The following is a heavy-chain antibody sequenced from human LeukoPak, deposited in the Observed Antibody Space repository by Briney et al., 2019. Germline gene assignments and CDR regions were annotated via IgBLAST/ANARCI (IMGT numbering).Heavy chain of an antibody. CDR3: AELGITMIGGV. CDR1: GFTFSSYE. D-gene: IGHD3-10*02. J-gene: IGHJ6*04. CDR2: ISSSGSTI. Sequence: GGSLRLSCAASGFTFSSYEMNWVRQAPGKGLGWVSYISSSGSTIYYADSVKGRFTISRDNAKNSLYLQMNSLRAEDTAVYYCAELGITMIGGVWGKGTTVIISS. V-gene: IGHV3-48*03.